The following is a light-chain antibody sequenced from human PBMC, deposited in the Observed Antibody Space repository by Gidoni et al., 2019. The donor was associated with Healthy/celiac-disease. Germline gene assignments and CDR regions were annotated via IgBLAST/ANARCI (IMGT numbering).Light chain of an antibody. V-gene: IGKV1-9*01. CDR2: AAS. J-gene: IGKJ4*01. CDR3: QQLNSYPRT. CDR1: QGISSY. Sequence: DIQLTQSPSFLSASVGDRVTITCRASQGISSYLAWYQQKPGKAPKLLIYAASTLQSGVPSRFSGSGSGTEFTLTISSLQPEDFATYYCQQLNSYPRTFXGXTKVXIK.